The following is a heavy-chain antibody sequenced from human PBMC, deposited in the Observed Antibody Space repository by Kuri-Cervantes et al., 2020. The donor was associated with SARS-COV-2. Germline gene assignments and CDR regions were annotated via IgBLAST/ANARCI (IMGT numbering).Heavy chain of an antibody. Sequence: SETLSLTCTVSGGSISSSSYYWGWIRQPPGKGLEWIGSIYYSGSTSYNPSLRSRVTISVDTSKNQFSLKLGSVTAADTAVYFCARLGPRQGRSRPTDYWGQGTMVTVSS. CDR2: IYYSGST. D-gene: IGHD1-26*01. J-gene: IGHJ4*02. CDR1: GGSISSSSYY. CDR3: ARLGPRQGRSRPTDY. V-gene: IGHV4-39*01.